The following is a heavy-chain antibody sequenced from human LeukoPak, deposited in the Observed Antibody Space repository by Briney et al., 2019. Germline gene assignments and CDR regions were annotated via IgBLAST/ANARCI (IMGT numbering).Heavy chain of an antibody. J-gene: IGHJ4*02. CDR3: VRWTIDY. Sequence: PGGSLRLSCEASGFTFSAYAMTWVRQAPGKGLEWVSSVGSDNKPHYSESVKGRFAISRDNAKNSLYLQMNSLRAEDTAVYYCVRWTIDYWGQGTLVTVSS. V-gene: IGHV3-69-1*02. D-gene: IGHD3/OR15-3a*01. CDR2: VGSDNKP. CDR1: GFTFSAYA.